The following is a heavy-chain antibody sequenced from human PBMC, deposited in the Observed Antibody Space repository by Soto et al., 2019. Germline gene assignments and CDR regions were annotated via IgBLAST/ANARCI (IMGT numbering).Heavy chain of an antibody. V-gene: IGHV1-18*01. J-gene: IGHJ4*02. D-gene: IGHD3-10*01. CDR1: GYTFTSYG. CDR2: INAYNGNT. Sequence: QVQLVQSGAEVKKPGASVKVSCKASGYTFTSYGISWVRRAPGQGLEWMGWINAYNGNTHYAQKLQGRVTMPTDPSTSTAYMVLRSLRSDDTAVYYCAPDLGGVIITVDYWGQGTLVTVSS. CDR3: APDLGGVIITVDY.